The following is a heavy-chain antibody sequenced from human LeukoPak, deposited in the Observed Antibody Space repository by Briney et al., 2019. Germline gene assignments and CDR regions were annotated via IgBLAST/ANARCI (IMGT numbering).Heavy chain of an antibody. CDR1: GFTFSRYW. V-gene: IGHV3-7*01. D-gene: IGHD1-26*01. Sequence: GGSLTLSCAASGFTFSRYWMSWVRQAPGKGLEWVANTKQDGSEKYYLESVKGRFTIFRDNAKNSLYLHMNSLRGEDTAVYYCALSSGNYAIPFDYWGQGTLVTVSS. CDR3: ALSSGNYAIPFDY. CDR2: TKQDGSEK. J-gene: IGHJ4*02.